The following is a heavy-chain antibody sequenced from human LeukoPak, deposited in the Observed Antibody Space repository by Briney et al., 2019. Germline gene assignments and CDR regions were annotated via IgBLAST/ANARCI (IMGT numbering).Heavy chain of an antibody. CDR3: ARDPVAGTSWTYYFYGLDG. CDR1: GYTFTSYY. J-gene: IGHJ6*02. Sequence: ASVKVSCKASGYTFTSYYMHWVRQAPGQGLEWMGIINPSGGSTSYAQKFQGRVTMTRDTSTSTVYMELSSLRSEDTAVYYCARDPVAGTSWTYYFYGLDGWGQGTTVTVSS. CDR2: INPSGGST. V-gene: IGHV1-46*01. D-gene: IGHD6-19*01.